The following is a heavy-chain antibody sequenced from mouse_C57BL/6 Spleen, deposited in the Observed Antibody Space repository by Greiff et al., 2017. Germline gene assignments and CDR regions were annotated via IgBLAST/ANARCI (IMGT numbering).Heavy chain of an antibody. J-gene: IGHJ2*01. CDR1: GFTFSSYA. CDR2: ISDGGSYT. V-gene: IGHV5-4*03. Sequence: EVKLMESGGGLVKPGGSLKLSCAASGFTFSSYAMSWVRQTPEKRLEWVATISDGGSYTYYPDNVKGRFTISRDNAKNNLYLQMSHLKSEDTAMYYCARAGYGNYYFDYWGQGTTLTVSS. D-gene: IGHD2-1*01. CDR3: ARAGYGNYYFDY.